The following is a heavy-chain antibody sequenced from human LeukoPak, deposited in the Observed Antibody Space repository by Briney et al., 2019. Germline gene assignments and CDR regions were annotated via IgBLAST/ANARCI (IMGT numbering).Heavy chain of an antibody. CDR2: INPNSGGT. CDR3: ARSVEMATIANY. V-gene: IGHV1-2*02. Sequence: ASVTVSCTASGYTFTGYYMHWLRQAPGQGLEWMGWINPNSGGTNNAQKFQGRVTMTRDTSISTAYMELSRLRSDDTAVYYCARSVEMATIANYWGQGTLVTVSS. D-gene: IGHD5-24*01. J-gene: IGHJ4*02. CDR1: GYTFTGYY.